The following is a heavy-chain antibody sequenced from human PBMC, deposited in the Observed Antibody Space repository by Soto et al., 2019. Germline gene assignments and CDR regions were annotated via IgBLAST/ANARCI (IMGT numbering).Heavy chain of an antibody. CDR3: AKAVDYDFWSGLRSPLDY. CDR2: ISYDGSNK. CDR1: GFTFSSYG. J-gene: IGHJ4*02. D-gene: IGHD3-3*01. Sequence: GGSLRLSCAASGFTFSSYGMHWVRQAPGKGLEWVAVISYDGSNKYYADSVKGRFTISRDNSKNTLYLQMNSLRAEDTAVYYCAKAVDYDFWSGLRSPLDYWGQGTLVTVSS. V-gene: IGHV3-30*18.